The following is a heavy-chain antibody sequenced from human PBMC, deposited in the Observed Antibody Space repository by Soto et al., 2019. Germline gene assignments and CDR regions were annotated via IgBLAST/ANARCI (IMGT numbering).Heavy chain of an antibody. CDR1: GDPISSYY. J-gene: IGHJ4*02. CDR3: AYGWNADGIFDY. V-gene: IGHV4-59*01. CDR2: ISYSGST. D-gene: IGHD1-1*01. Sequence: PSETLSLTCIVSGDPISSYYWIWIRQPPGKELEWIGYISYSGSTNYNPSPRSRVTIALDTSKKWVSLKVNTVTAADTAVYYCAYGWNADGIFDYWGQGTLVTVSS.